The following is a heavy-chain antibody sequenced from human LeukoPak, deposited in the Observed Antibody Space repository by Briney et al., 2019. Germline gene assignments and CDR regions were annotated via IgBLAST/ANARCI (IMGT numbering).Heavy chain of an antibody. CDR1: GFTFGKYW. Sequence: GGSLRLSCVASGFTFGKYWMSWVRQAPGKGLEWVANIKLDGSEKNYVDSVKGRFTISRDNTKNSLYLQMNSLRAEDTAVFYCAREIYDSSGYYLLDYWGQGTLVTVSS. J-gene: IGHJ4*02. CDR2: IKLDGSEK. CDR3: AREIYDSSGYYLLDY. V-gene: IGHV3-7*03. D-gene: IGHD3-22*01.